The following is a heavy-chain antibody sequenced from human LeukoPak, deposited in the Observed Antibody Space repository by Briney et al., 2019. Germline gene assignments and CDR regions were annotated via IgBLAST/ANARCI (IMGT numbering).Heavy chain of an antibody. CDR1: GFIFSSYG. CDR3: AKVAETSGSYGQGYDY. Sequence: PGGSLRLSCAASGFIFSSYGMHWVRQAPWKGLEWVAYIQYDRSNEQYADSVKGRYSISRDSSKNTLYLQMNSLRAEDTAVFYCAKVAETSGSYGQGYDYWGQGTLVTVSS. CDR2: IQYDRSNE. V-gene: IGHV3-30*02. J-gene: IGHJ4*02. D-gene: IGHD1-26*01.